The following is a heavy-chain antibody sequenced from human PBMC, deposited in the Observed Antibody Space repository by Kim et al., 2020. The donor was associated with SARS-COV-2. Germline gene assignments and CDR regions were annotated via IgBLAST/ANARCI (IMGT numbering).Heavy chain of an antibody. CDR1: GFTFSDYY. D-gene: IGHD6-13*01. J-gene: IGHJ6*02. CDR2: ISSSGSTI. CDR3: ARDDVDPVIAAVGRFYYYYGMDV. Sequence: GGSLRLSCAASGFTFSDYYMSWIRQAPGKGLEWVSYISSSGSTIYYADSVKGRFTISRDNAKNSLYLQMNSLRAEDTAVYYCARDDVDPVIAAVGRFYYYYGMDVWGQGTTVTVSS. V-gene: IGHV3-11*04.